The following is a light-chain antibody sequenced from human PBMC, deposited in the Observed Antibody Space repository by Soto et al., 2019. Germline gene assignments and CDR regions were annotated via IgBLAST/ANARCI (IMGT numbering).Light chain of an antibody. CDR3: QQYKYWPPLT. V-gene: IGKV3-15*01. CDR1: QSVSYN. J-gene: IGKJ4*01. Sequence: EIVMTQSPATLSVSPGERATLSCRASQSVSYNLAWYQQKPGQGPRLLIYGAFTRATGIPARFSGSGSGTEFTLTISSLQSEDFAVYYCQQYKYWPPLTFGGGTKVEIK. CDR2: GAF.